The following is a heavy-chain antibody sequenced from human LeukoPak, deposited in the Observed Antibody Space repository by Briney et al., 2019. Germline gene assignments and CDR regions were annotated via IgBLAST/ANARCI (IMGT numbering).Heavy chain of an antibody. V-gene: IGHV3-9*01. CDR1: GFTFDDYA. CDR3: AKSAATAYYFDY. D-gene: IGHD2-2*01. CDR2: ISWNSGSI. Sequence: GGSLRLSCAASGFTFDDYAMHWVRQAPGKGLEWVSGISWNSGSIGYGDSVKGRFTISRDNAKNSLYLQMNSLRAEDTALYYCAKSAATAYYFDYWGQGTLVTVSS. J-gene: IGHJ4*02.